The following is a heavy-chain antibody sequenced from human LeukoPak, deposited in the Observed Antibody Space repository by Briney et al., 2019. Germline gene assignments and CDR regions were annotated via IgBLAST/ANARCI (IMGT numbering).Heavy chain of an antibody. CDR2: ISANGGST. CDR3: AELGITMIGGV. Sequence: GGSLRLSCAASGFTFSTYAMSWVRQAPGKGLEWVSAISANGGSTFYADSVKGRLTISRDNAKNSLYLQMNSLRAEDTAVYYCAELGITMIGGVWGKGTTVTISS. D-gene: IGHD3-10*02. CDR1: GFTFSTYA. V-gene: IGHV3-23*01. J-gene: IGHJ6*04.